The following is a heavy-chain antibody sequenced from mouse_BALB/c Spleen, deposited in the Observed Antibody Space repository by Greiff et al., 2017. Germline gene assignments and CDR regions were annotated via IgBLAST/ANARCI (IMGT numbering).Heavy chain of an antibody. D-gene: IGHD3-2*01. CDR2: IWAGGST. Sequence: VQRVESGPGLVAPSQSLSITCPVSGFSLTSYGVHWVRQPPGKGLEWLGVIWAGGSTNYNSALMSRLSISKDNSKSQVFLKMNSLQTDDTAMYYCATDSSGYVRAMDYWGQGTSVTVSS. V-gene: IGHV2-9*02. CDR1: GFSLTSYG. J-gene: IGHJ4*01. CDR3: ATDSSGYVRAMDY.